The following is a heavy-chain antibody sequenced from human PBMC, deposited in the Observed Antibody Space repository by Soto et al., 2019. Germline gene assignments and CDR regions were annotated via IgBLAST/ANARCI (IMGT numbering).Heavy chain of an antibody. CDR3: TKGLDYDVWSGYYSNYMDV. CDR1: GFSFSGSA. CDR2: IGSKANNYAT. J-gene: IGHJ6*03. Sequence: EVQLVESGGGLVQPGGSLKLSCAASGFSFSGSALHWVRQAPGKGLEWIGRIGSKANNYATTYSKSVKGRFTISRDDSMNAAYLQVNSLETGDTAVYYCTKGLDYDVWSGYYSNYMDVLGTGTMVTVSS. V-gene: IGHV3-73*01. D-gene: IGHD3-3*01.